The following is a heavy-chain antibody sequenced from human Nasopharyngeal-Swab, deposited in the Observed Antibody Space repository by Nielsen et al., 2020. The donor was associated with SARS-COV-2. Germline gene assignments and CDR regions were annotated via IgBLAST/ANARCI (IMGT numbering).Heavy chain of an antibody. V-gene: IGHV4-30-2*01. CDR2: IYRSGST. CDR3: AREISGGSSHDAFDV. J-gene: IGHJ3*01. D-gene: IGHD2-15*01. Sequence: WIRQPPGKGLEWIGYIYRSGSTDYNPSLKSRVTISIDRSKNQFSLKLISVTAADTAVYYCAREISGGSSHDAFDVWGQGTMVTVSS.